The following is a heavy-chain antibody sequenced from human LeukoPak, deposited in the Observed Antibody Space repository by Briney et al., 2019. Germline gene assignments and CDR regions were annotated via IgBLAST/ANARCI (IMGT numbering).Heavy chain of an antibody. V-gene: IGHV3-48*04. CDR1: GFTFSSYW. D-gene: IGHD3-10*01. J-gene: IGHJ4*02. CDR3: ASYGYYGSGSPYYFDY. CDR2: ISSSGSTI. Sequence: PGGSLRLSCAASGFTFSSYWMSWVRQAPGKGLEWVSYISSSGSTIYYADSVKGRFTISRDNAKNSLYLQMNSLRAEDTAVYYCASYGYYGSGSPYYFDYWGQGTLVTVSS.